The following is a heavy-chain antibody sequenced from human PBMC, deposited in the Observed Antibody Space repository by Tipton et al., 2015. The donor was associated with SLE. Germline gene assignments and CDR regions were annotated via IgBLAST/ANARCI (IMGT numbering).Heavy chain of an antibody. V-gene: IGHV4-59*07. Sequence: TLSLTCTVPGGFITTYYWSWIRHPPGKGLEWIGYIYYSGNTNYNPSLASRVTMSVDTSKNQFSLKMNSVTAADTAVYYCSRGSRSGYYADHWGPGTLVTVPS. J-gene: IGHJ5*02. CDR1: GGFITTYY. CDR2: IYYSGNT. CDR3: SRGSRSGYYADH. D-gene: IGHD3-22*01.